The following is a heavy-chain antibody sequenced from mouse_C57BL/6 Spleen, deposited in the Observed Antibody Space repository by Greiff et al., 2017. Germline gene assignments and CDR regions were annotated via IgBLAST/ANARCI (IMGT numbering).Heavy chain of an antibody. CDR2: INPYNGGT. V-gene: IGHV1-19*01. D-gene: IGHD2-13*01. J-gene: IGHJ2*01. Sequence: VQLQQSGPVLVKPGASVKMSCKASGYTFTDYYMHWVKQSHGRSLEWIGVINPYNGGTNYNQKFKGKATLTVATSSNTAYMELNSLTSEDAAVYYCTGGDYSHFEGWGKGTTLTVAS. CDR3: TGGDYSHFEG. CDR1: GYTFTDYY.